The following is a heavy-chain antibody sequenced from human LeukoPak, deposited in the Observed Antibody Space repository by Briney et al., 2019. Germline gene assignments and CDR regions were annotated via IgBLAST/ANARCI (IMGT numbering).Heavy chain of an antibody. CDR1: GGSISSYY. J-gene: IGHJ5*02. V-gene: IGHV4-59*04. D-gene: IGHD5-18*01. CDR2: IHHTGST. Sequence: SETLSLTCTVSGGSISSYYWSWIRQPPGKGLEWIGSIHHTGSTYYNPSLESRVTISIDTSKNQFSLKLSSVTAADTAFYFCANSGSNYEAVSWGQGTLVTVSS. CDR3: ANSGSNYEAVS.